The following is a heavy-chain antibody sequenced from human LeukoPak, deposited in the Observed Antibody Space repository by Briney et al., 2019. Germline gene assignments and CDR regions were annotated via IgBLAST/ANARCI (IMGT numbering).Heavy chain of an antibody. CDR2: VHSSGST. Sequence: SETLSLSCTVSRGSISDFYWSSIPQPPGQGLEWLGYVHSSGSTNYNHSLKRRVTISIDTSKKQFYLKVRSVTAADTAVYYCARDVYDSSGYYLLGDNWGQGTLVTVSS. CDR3: ARDVYDSSGYYLLGDN. D-gene: IGHD3-22*01. V-gene: IGHV4-59*01. J-gene: IGHJ4*02. CDR1: RGSISDFY.